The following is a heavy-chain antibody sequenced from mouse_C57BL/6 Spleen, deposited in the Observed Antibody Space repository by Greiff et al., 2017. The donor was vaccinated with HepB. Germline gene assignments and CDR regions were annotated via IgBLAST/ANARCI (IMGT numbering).Heavy chain of an antibody. CDR2: IYPGSGST. D-gene: IGHD1-1*01. Sequence: QVQLQQPGAELVKPGASVKMSCKASGYTFTSYWITWVKQRPGQGLEWIGDIYPGSGSTNYNEKFKSKATLTVDTSSSTAYMQLSSLTSEDSAVYYCAKIPCYGSSSYYFDYWGQGTTLTVSS. J-gene: IGHJ2*01. CDR3: AKIPCYGSSSYYFDY. CDR1: GYTFTSYW. V-gene: IGHV1-55*01.